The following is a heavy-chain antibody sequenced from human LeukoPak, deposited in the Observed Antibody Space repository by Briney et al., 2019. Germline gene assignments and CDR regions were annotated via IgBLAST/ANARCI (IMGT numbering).Heavy chain of an antibody. J-gene: IGHJ4*02. V-gene: IGHV1-69*06. CDR2: SIPIFGTA. CDR3: ARAPFRSCSSTSCYFDY. CDR1: VGTFSSYT. Sequence: GASVKVSCKASVGTFSSYTISWLRQAPGQGLEWMGGSIPIFGTANYAQKFQGGVTITPDKSTSTAYMELSSLRSEDTAVYYCARAPFRSCSSTSCYFDYWGQGTLVTVSS. D-gene: IGHD2-2*01.